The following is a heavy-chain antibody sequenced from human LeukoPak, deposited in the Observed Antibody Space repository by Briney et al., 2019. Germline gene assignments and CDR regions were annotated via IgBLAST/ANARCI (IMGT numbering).Heavy chain of an antibody. V-gene: IGHV3-30-3*01. CDR3: ARDRGSGENYFDY. Sequence: GGSLRLSCSASGFTFSTYWMSWVRQAPGKGLEWVAVISYDGSNKYYADSVKGRFTISRDNSKNTLYLQMNSLRAEDTAVYYCARDRGSGENYFDYWGQGTLVTVSS. CDR2: ISYDGSNK. J-gene: IGHJ4*02. CDR1: GFTFSTYW. D-gene: IGHD3-10*01.